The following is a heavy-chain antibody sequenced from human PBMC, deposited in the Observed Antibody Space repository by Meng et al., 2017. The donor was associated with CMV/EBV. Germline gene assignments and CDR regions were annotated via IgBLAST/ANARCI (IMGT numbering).Heavy chain of an antibody. CDR3: AREGIVGFI. Sequence: SETLSLTCTVSGYSISSGYYWGWIRQPPGKGLEWIGSIYHSGSTYYNPSLKSRVTISVDTSKNQFSLKLSSVTAADTALYYCAREGIVGFIWGQGTMVTVSS. J-gene: IGHJ3*02. V-gene: IGHV4-38-2*02. CDR2: IYHSGST. CDR1: GYSISSGYY. D-gene: IGHD1-26*01.